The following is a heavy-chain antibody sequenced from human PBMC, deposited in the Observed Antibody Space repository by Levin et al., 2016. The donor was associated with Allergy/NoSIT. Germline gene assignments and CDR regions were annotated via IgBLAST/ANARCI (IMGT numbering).Heavy chain of an antibody. Sequence: SETLSLTCTVSGGSISSNTYYWGWIRQPPGKGLEWIGSIHYSGNNYYNPSLKSRVTISVDTSKNQFSLKLSSVTAADTAVYYCASPIGIVVVPADIDPPRYMDVWGKGTTVTVSS. D-gene: IGHD2-2*01. V-gene: IGHV4-39*01. CDR2: IHYSGNN. CDR1: GGSISSNTYY. J-gene: IGHJ6*03. CDR3: ASPIGIVVVPADIDPPRYMDV.